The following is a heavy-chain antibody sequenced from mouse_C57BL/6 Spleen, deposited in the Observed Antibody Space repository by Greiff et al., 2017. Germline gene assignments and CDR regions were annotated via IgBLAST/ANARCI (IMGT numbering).Heavy chain of an antibody. CDR3: ARGGYGSSLSPSWFAY. CDR1: GYTFTSSW. Sequence: QVPLQPPGAELVRPGSSVTLSCQASGYTFTSSWMHWVKQRPIPGLEWLCNIDPSDSEPPYNQTFKDNATLTVAKSSSPAYMQLSSLTSEDSAVYYGARGGYGSSLSPSWFAYWGQGTLVTVSA. V-gene: IGHV1-52*01. CDR2: IDPSDSEP. D-gene: IGHD1-1*01. J-gene: IGHJ3*01.